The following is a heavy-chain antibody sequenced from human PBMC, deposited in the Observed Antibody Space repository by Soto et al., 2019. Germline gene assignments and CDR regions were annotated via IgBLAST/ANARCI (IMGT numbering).Heavy chain of an antibody. J-gene: IGHJ5*02. V-gene: IGHV3-23*01. Sequence: GGSLRLSCAASGFIFEDFGMSWVRQAPGKGLEWISSISGSGFKKYYADSVKGRFTISRDNSKSTVYLELNNLSAEDTAVYHCAKNQGVELVPLATVDWFDPWGQGSVVTVSS. CDR3: AKNQGVELVPLATVDWFDP. CDR1: GFIFEDFG. D-gene: IGHD1-26*01. CDR2: ISGSGFKK.